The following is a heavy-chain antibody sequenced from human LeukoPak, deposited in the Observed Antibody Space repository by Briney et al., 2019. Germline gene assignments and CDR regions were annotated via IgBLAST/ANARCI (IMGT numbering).Heavy chain of an antibody. Sequence: PSETLSLTCSVSGDSISRYYWSWVRQPVAKGLYWIGRVYTSGSTNYNPSLKSRVTMSLDPSKNQFSLKLSSVTAADTAVYYCARAGLGYSYGFDYWGQGTLVTVSS. CDR3: ARAGLGYSYGFDY. V-gene: IGHV4-4*07. CDR1: GDSISRYY. J-gene: IGHJ4*02. D-gene: IGHD5-18*01. CDR2: VYTSGST.